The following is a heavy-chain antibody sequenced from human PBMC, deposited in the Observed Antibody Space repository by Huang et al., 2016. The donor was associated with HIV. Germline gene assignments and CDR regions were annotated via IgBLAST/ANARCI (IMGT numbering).Heavy chain of an antibody. Sequence: QVQLVESGGGVVQPGRSLRLSCAAFGFTFSSNAMDGVRRGPGKGLGEVSLISYDGSNKNYADAVKGQFTISRDNSKNTLYLQMNSLRVEDTAVYYCAKPAYTSGWSHQYFDFWGQGTLVTVSS. CDR1: GFTFSSNA. CDR2: ISYDGSNK. J-gene: IGHJ4*02. D-gene: IGHD6-19*01. V-gene: IGHV3-30*18. CDR3: AKPAYTSGWSHQYFDF.